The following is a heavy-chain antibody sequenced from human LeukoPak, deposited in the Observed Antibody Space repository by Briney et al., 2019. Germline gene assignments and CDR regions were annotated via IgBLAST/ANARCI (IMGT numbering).Heavy chain of an antibody. CDR2: IHESRRT. Sequence: SETLSLTCSVYTESLSGYSWSWIRQSPGKELEWIGEIHESRRTDYNPSLKSRITISKDTSKKEFSLKLTSVTAADTAVYYCARSQSAWAAPSFDVWGQGTMVTVS. J-gene: IGHJ3*01. CDR3: ARSQSAWAAPSFDV. D-gene: IGHD7-27*01. V-gene: IGHV4-34*01. CDR1: TESLSGYS.